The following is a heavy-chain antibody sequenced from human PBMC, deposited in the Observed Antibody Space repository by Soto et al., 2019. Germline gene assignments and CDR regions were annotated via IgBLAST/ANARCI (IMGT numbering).Heavy chain of an antibody. CDR2: ISGSGGST. Sequence: LRLSCAASGFTFSSYAMSWVRQAPGKGLEWVSAISGSGGSTYYADSVKGRFTISRDNSKNTLYLQMNSLRAEDTAVYYCAKSGGGHIVSAAPYFDYWGQGTLVTVSS. CDR1: GFTFSSYA. V-gene: IGHV3-23*01. J-gene: IGHJ4*02. D-gene: IGHD2-21*01. CDR3: AKSGGGHIVSAAPYFDY.